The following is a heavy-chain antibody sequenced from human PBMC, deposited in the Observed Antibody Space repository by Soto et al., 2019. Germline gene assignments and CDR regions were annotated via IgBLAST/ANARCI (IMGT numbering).Heavy chain of an antibody. D-gene: IGHD6-6*01. CDR2: ITPNNGNT. CDR1: GYTFTSYG. CDR3: ARFDSSGLIFDY. Sequence: QVQLVQSGAEVKKPGASVKVSCKASGYTFTSYGISWVRQAPGQGLEWMGWITPNNGNTKYAQKLQDRVTMTTDTSTSTAYMELRSLRSDDPAVYYCARFDSSGLIFDYWGQGTRVTVSS. J-gene: IGHJ4*02. V-gene: IGHV1-18*01.